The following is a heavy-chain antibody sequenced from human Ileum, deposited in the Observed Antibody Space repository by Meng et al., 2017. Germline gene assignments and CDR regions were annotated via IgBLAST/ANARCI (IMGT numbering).Heavy chain of an antibody. D-gene: IGHD7-27*01. Sequence: QVQRQDSGPGLVRPSETLSLICAVSGGSVSSSGYQWGWIRQPPGKGLEWIGYASTNYNPSLKSRVTISVDTSKNQFSLKLTSVTAADTAVYYCARDHWGSLDYWGQGVLVTVSS. CDR1: GGSVSSSGYQ. CDR3: ARDHWGSLDY. J-gene: IGHJ4*02. CDR2: AST. V-gene: IGHV4-61*08.